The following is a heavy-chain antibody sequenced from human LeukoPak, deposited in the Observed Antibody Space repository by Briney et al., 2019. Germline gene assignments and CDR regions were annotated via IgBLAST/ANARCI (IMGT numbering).Heavy chain of an antibody. V-gene: IGHV1-2*02. D-gene: IGHD3-22*01. CDR1: GYTFTGYY. CDR2: INPNSGGT. J-gene: IGHJ4*02. CDR3: ARTSYYYDSSALRY. Sequence: GASVKVSCKASGYTFTGYYMHWVRQAPGQGLEWMGWINPNSGGTNYAQKFQGRDTMTRDTSISTAYMELSRLRSDDTAVYYCARTSYYYDSSALRYWGQGTLVTVSS.